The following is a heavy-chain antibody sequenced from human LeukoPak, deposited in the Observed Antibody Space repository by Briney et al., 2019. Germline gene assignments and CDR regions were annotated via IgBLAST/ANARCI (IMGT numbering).Heavy chain of an antibody. CDR3: ARYTGTTGTTYHYYGVDV. Sequence: ASVKVSCKASGGTFSSYAISWVRQAPGQGLEWMGGIIPIFGTANYAQKFQGRVTITADESTSTAYMELSSLRSEDTAVYYCARYTGTTGTTYHYYGVDVWGQGTTVTVSS. V-gene: IGHV1-69*01. J-gene: IGHJ6*02. CDR2: IIPIFGTA. CDR1: GGTFSSYA. D-gene: IGHD1-1*01.